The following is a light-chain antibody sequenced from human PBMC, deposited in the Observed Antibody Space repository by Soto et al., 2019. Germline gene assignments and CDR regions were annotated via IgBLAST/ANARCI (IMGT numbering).Light chain of an antibody. Sequence: AIRRTLSPSPLSASIGDSVTITSRASQDISSYLAWYQQKPGKAPNLLIYSASTLQSGVPSRFSGSGSGTEFTLTISSLQPDDFATYYCQHYNSYSEAFGQGTKVDI. CDR1: QDISSY. J-gene: IGKJ1*01. CDR3: QHYNSYSEA. V-gene: IGKV1-8*01. CDR2: SAS.